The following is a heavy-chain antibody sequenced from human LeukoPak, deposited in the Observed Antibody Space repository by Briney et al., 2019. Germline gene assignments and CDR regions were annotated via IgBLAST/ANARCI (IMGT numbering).Heavy chain of an antibody. CDR2: IIPIFGIA. CDR1: GGTFSSYA. Sequence: SVTVSCKASGGTFSSYAISWVRQAPGQGLEWMGRIIPIFGIANYAQKFQGRVTITADKSTSTAYMELSSLRSEDTAVYYCASYYYDSSGYYYLLDYWGQGTLVTVSS. J-gene: IGHJ4*02. V-gene: IGHV1-69*04. D-gene: IGHD3-22*01. CDR3: ASYYYDSSGYYYLLDY.